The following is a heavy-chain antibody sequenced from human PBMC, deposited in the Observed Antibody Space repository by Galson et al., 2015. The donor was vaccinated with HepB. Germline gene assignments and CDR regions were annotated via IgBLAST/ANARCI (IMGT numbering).Heavy chain of an antibody. J-gene: IGHJ4*02. Sequence: SLRLSCAASGFTFSSYAMTWVRQAPGKGLEWVSTISGSTDYTYYVDSVTGRFSISRDNSKNTLYLQMNSLRAEDTAVYYCARGEGSESYSWRRLLDYWGLGTLVTVSS. CDR3: ARGEGSESYSWRRLLDY. V-gene: IGHV3-23*01. D-gene: IGHD1-26*01. CDR2: ISGSTDYT. CDR1: GFTFSSYA.